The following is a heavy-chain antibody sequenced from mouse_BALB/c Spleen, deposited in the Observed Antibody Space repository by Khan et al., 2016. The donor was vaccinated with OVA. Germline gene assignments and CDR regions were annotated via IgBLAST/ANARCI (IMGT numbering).Heavy chain of an antibody. D-gene: IGHD2-1*01. V-gene: IGHV5-9-3*01. CDR3: ASSAYGNFAY. J-gene: IGHJ3*01. CDR2: VNSDGDYT. Sequence: LKESGGGLVKPGGSLKLSCAASGFTFSTYAMSWVRQTPERRLEWVATVNSDGDYTFYPDNVTGRFTISRDNAKNTLYLQMSSLRSEDTAMYYCASSAYGNFAYWGQGTLVTVSA. CDR1: GFTFSTYA.